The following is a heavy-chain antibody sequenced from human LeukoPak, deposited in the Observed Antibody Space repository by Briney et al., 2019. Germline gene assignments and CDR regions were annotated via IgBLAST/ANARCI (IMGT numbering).Heavy chain of an antibody. CDR1: GFTFSDYY. Sequence: PGGSLRLSCAASGFTFSDYYMSWIRQAPGQGLEWVSYISSSSSYTNYADSVKGRFTISRDNAKNSLYLQMNSLRAEDTAVYYCARDSYSSSWYSSAYYFVYWGQGTLVTVSS. D-gene: IGHD6-13*01. V-gene: IGHV3-11*06. J-gene: IGHJ4*02. CDR2: ISSSSSYT. CDR3: ARDSYSSSWYSSAYYFVY.